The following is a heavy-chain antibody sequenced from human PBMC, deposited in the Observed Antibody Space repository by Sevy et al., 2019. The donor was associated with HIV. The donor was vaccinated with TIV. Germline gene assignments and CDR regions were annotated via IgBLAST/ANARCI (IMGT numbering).Heavy chain of an antibody. Sequence: ASVKVSCKASGYTFTNFGISWVRQAPGQGLEWMGWISTYTGTTTYAQTLQGRITMTTDTSTTTAYMELRSLTSDDTALYYCARGVDEGAFDFWGQGTLVTVSS. CDR1: GYTFTNFG. J-gene: IGHJ4*02. CDR3: ARGVDEGAFDF. CDR2: ISTYTGTT. V-gene: IGHV1-18*01. D-gene: IGHD2-8*01.